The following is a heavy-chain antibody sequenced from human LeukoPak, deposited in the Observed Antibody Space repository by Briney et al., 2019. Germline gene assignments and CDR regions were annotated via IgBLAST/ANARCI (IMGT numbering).Heavy chain of an antibody. V-gene: IGHV1-2*02. Sequence: ASVKVSCKASAYTFTGYYMHWVRQAPGQGLEWMGWINPNSGGTNYAQKFQGRVTMTRDTSISTAYMELSRLRSDDTAVYYCARVITFGGVIAYDYWGQGTLVTVSS. J-gene: IGHJ4*02. CDR2: INPNSGGT. D-gene: IGHD3-16*02. CDR1: AYTFTGYY. CDR3: ARVITFGGVIAYDY.